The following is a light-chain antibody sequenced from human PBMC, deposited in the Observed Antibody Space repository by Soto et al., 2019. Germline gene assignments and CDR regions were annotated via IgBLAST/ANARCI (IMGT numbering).Light chain of an antibody. CDR1: QSVRNNY. CDR2: DVS. V-gene: IGKV3-20*01. Sequence: EIVLTQSPGTLSLSPGERATLSCRASQSVRNNYLVWYQQRPGQPPRFLMYDVSTRAAGILDRFSGSGSGTDFTLTISRLEPEDFAVYYCQQYGSTPLTFGGGTKVEIE. J-gene: IGKJ4*01. CDR3: QQYGSTPLT.